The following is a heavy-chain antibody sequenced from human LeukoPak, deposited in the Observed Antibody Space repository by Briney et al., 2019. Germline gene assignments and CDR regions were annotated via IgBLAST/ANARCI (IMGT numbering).Heavy chain of an antibody. CDR2: IIPIFGTV. V-gene: IGHV1-69*01. CDR3: ALPNGAARPKPQLKFDY. CDR1: GGTFSSYA. D-gene: IGHD6-6*01. J-gene: IGHJ4*02. Sequence: ASVKVSCEASGGTFSSYAISWVRQAPGQGLEWMGGIIPIFGTVNYAQKFQGRVTITADESTSTAYMELSSLRSEDTAVYYCALPNGAARPKPQLKFDYWGQGTLVTVSS.